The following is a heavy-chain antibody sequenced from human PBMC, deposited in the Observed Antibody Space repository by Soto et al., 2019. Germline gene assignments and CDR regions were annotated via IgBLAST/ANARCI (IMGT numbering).Heavy chain of an antibody. V-gene: IGHV3-30-3*01. D-gene: IGHD6-19*01. Sequence: GGSLRLSCAASGFTFSSYAMHWVRQAPGKGLEWVAVISYDGSNKYYADSVKGRFTISRDNSKNTLYLQMNSLRAEDTAVYYCARDRGIFTRAVAATKYFDYWGQGTLVTVSS. CDR3: ARDRGIFTRAVAATKYFDY. CDR2: ISYDGSNK. J-gene: IGHJ4*02. CDR1: GFTFSSYA.